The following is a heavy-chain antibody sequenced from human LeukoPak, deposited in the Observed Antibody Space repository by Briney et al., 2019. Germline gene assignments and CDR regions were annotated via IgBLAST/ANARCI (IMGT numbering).Heavy chain of an antibody. D-gene: IGHD2-2*01. CDR2: ISSSSSYI. V-gene: IGHV3-21*01. J-gene: IGHJ6*03. Sequence: GGSLRLSCAASGFTFSSYSMNWVRQAPGKGLEWVSSISSSSSYIYYADSVKGRFTISRDNAKNSLYLQMNSLRAEDTAVYYCAREEIVLAAIVYYYYYYMDVWGKGTTVTVSS. CDR3: AREEIVLAAIVYYYYYYMDV. CDR1: GFTFSSYS.